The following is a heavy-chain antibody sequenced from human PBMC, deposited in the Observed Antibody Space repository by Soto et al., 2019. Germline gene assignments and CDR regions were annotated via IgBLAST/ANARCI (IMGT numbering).Heavy chain of an antibody. CDR3: ARESHTIFGVVIMGAFDI. D-gene: IGHD3-3*01. Sequence: ASVKVSCKASGYTFTSYGISWVRQAPGQGLEWMGWISAYNGNTNYAQKLQGRVTMTTDTSTSTAYMELRSLRSDDTAVYYCARESHTIFGVVIMGAFDIWGQGTMVTVSS. CDR1: GYTFTSYG. J-gene: IGHJ3*02. V-gene: IGHV1-18*01. CDR2: ISAYNGNT.